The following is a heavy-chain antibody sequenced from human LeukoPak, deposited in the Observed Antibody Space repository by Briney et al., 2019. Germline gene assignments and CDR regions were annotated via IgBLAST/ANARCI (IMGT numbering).Heavy chain of an antibody. V-gene: IGHV4-38-2*02. D-gene: IGHD1-26*01. Sequence: SETLSLTCTVSGYSISSGYYWGWIRQSPGKGLEWIGSIYHSGSTYYNPSLKSRVTISLDTSKNQFSLKLSSVTAADTAVYYCARLYSGTYSVDYWGQGTLVTVSS. CDR3: ARLYSGTYSVDY. CDR2: IYHSGST. J-gene: IGHJ4*02. CDR1: GYSISSGYY.